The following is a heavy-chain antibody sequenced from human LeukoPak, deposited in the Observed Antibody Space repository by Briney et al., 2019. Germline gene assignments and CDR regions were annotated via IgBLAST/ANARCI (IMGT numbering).Heavy chain of an antibody. D-gene: IGHD1-26*01. J-gene: IGHJ4*02. V-gene: IGHV3-23*01. CDR3: AKDFGIVGATAGTDY. Sequence: GGSLRLSCAASGFTFSRYAMSWARQAPGKGLEWVSAISGSGGSTYYALSVKGLLPIPRDNSDNTLNLQMNSLRAEDTAVYYCAKDFGIVGATAGTDYCGQGTLVTVSS. CDR2: ISGSGGST. CDR1: GFTFSRYA.